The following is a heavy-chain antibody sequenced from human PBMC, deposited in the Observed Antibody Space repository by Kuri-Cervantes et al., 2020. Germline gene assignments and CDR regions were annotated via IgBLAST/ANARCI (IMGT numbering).Heavy chain of an antibody. CDR3: AKDRSRLGELSLFATLFDY. J-gene: IGHJ4*02. Sequence: GVSLKISCAASGFTFSSYSMNWVRQAPGKGLEWVSYISSSSSTIYYADSVKGRFTISRDNAKNSLYLQMNSLRAEDTALYYCAKDRSRLGELSLFATLFDYWGQGTLVTVSS. CDR1: GFTFSSYS. V-gene: IGHV3-48*04. CDR2: ISSSSSTI. D-gene: IGHD3-16*02.